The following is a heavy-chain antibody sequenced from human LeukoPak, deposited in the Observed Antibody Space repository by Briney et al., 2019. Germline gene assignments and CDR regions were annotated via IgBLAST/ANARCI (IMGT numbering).Heavy chain of an antibody. CDR1: GFTFDDYA. Sequence: GSLRLSCAASGFTFDDYAMHRVRQAPGKGLEWVSAISGSDGSTYYADSVKGRFTISRDNSKNTLYLQMNSLRAEDTAVYYCAKPSKGYYYDSSGYYYYWGQGTLVTVSS. V-gene: IGHV3-23*01. J-gene: IGHJ4*02. D-gene: IGHD3-22*01. CDR3: AKPSKGYYYDSSGYYYY. CDR2: ISGSDGST.